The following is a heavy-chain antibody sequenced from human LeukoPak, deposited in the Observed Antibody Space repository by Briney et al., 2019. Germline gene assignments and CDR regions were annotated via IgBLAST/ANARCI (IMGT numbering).Heavy chain of an antibody. D-gene: IGHD1-26*01. Sequence: KPSETLSLTCAVYGGSFSGYYWSWIRQPPGKGLEWIGEINHSGSTNYNPSLKSRVTISVDTSKNQFSLKLSSVTAADTAVYYWARGAGVGATLGVDYWGQGTLVTVSS. V-gene: IGHV4-34*01. CDR1: GGSFSGYY. CDR2: INHSGST. CDR3: ARGAGVGATLGVDY. J-gene: IGHJ4*02.